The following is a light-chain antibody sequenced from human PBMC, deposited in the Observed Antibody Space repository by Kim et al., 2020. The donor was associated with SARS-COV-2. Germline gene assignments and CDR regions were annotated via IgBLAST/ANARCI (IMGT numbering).Light chain of an antibody. J-gene: IGLJ3*02. CDR1: SGDVGDYNY. Sequence: GQSSTISCPGTSGDVGDYNYGSWYQQHPGKAPTLMVYDVSQRPSGVSNRFSGSKSGNTASLTISGLQAEDEADYHCSSYTSSRTWVFGGGTQLTVL. V-gene: IGLV2-14*03. CDR3: SSYTSSRTWV. CDR2: DVS.